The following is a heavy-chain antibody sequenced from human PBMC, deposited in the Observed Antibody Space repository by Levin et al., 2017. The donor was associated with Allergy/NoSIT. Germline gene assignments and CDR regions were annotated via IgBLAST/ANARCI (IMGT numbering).Heavy chain of an antibody. D-gene: IGHD2-2*01. J-gene: IGHJ5*02. CDR1: GFTFSGYY. CDR2: ISSGGSGI. Sequence: LSLTCAASGFTFSGYYMSWIRQAPGKGLEWVSYISSGGSGIYYADSVKGRFTISRDNAKNSLYLQMDSLRVEDTAVYYCAREPRASSTSCSSSCWFDPWGQGTLVTVSS. V-gene: IGHV3-11*01. CDR3: AREPRASSTSCSSSCWFDP.